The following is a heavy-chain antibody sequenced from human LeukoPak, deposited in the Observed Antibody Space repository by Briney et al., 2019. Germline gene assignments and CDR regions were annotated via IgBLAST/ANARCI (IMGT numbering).Heavy chain of an antibody. V-gene: IGHV4-39*07. J-gene: IGHJ4*02. Sequence: SETLSLTCTVSGGSISSNMHYWAWIRQSPVKGLEWIGSIYYSGNTYYNPSLKSRVTISVDTSKNQFSLNLSSVTAADTAVYYCARDRATMIRGETGIDYWGQGTLVTVSS. D-gene: IGHD3-10*01. CDR1: GGSISSNMHY. CDR3: ARDRATMIRGETGIDY. CDR2: IYYSGNT.